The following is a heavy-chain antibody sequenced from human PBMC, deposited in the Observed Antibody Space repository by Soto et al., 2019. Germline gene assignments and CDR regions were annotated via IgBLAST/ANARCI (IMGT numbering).Heavy chain of an antibody. CDR2: ISYDGGNK. J-gene: IGHJ6*02. V-gene: IGHV3-30*18. Sequence: QVYLVESGGGVVQPGTSLRLSCAASGFTFTDYGMHWVRQAPGKGLEWVAVISYDGGNKYYADSVKGRFTISRDNSKSTLYLQMGSLRDEDTAVYHCAKDDGGTLGVVARWGQGTTVTVSS. D-gene: IGHD3-22*01. CDR3: AKDDGGTLGVVAR. CDR1: GFTFTDYG.